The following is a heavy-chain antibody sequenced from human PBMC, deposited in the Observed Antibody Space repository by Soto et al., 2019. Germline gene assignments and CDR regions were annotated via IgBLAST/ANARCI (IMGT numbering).Heavy chain of an antibody. Sequence: EVQLVESGGGLVKPGGSLRLSCAASGFTFRNAWMSWVRQAPGKGMEWVGRIKSETNGGTTDYTAPVKGRFTISRDDSRNTLYLQMNSLKTEDTAVYYCTTGGLGTWGQGTMVSVSS. CDR1: GFTFRNAW. V-gene: IGHV3-15*01. CDR2: IKSETNGGTT. D-gene: IGHD1-1*01. CDR3: TTGGLGT. J-gene: IGHJ3*01.